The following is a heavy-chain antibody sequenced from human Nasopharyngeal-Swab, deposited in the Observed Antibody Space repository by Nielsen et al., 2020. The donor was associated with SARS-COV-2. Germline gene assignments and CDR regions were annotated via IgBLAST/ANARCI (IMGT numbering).Heavy chain of an antibody. Sequence: WIRQPPGKGLEWVSVISYDGNNKYYADSVKGRFTISRDTSKNTLYLQMDSLRAEDTAMYYCAKDLAKTVASATPYYYGMDVWGQGTTDTVSS. J-gene: IGHJ6*02. V-gene: IGHV3-30*18. D-gene: IGHD5-12*01. CDR2: ISYDGNNK. CDR3: AKDLAKTVASATPYYYGMDV.